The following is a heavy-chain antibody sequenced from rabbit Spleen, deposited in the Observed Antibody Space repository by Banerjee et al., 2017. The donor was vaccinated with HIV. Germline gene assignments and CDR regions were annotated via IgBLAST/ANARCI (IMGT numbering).Heavy chain of an antibody. V-gene: IGHV1S45*01. Sequence: LEESGGGLVKPGGTLTLTCTVSGFSFSSNWICWVRQAPGKGLEWIACIDTSDGDTYSATWAKGRFTCSKTSSTTVTLQMTSLTVADTATYFCARDTGSSFSSYGMDLWGQGTLVTVS. CDR1: GFSFSSNW. CDR3: ARDTGSSFSSYGMDL. J-gene: IGHJ6*01. CDR2: IDTSDGDT. D-gene: IGHD8-1*01.